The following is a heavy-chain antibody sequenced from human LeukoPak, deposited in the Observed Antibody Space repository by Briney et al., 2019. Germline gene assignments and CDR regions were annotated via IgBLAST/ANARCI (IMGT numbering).Heavy chain of an antibody. CDR1: GFTVSTKY. J-gene: IGHJ4*02. CDR2: IYTSGDT. CDR3: ARGLYTTRHLNHFDY. Sequence: GSLRLSCAASGFTVSTKYMSWVRQAPGEGLEWVSTIYTSGDTYYAASVKGRFTISRDDSKNTLYLQVNSLRAEDTAVYYCARGLYTTRHLNHFDYWGQGTLVTVSS. D-gene: IGHD2-2*02. V-gene: IGHV3-53*01.